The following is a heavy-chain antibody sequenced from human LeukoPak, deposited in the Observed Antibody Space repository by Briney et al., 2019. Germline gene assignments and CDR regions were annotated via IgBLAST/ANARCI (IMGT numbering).Heavy chain of an antibody. D-gene: IGHD3-3*02. CDR2: ISGSGGST. J-gene: IGHJ4*02. CDR3: AKDRIFGVVIPY. CDR1: GFTFSSYA. Sequence: GGSLRLSCAASGFTFSSYAMSWVRQAPGKGLEWVSAISGSGGSTYYADSAKGRFTISRDNSKSTLYLQMNSLRAEDTAVYYCAKDRIFGVVIPYWGQGTLVTVSS. V-gene: IGHV3-23*01.